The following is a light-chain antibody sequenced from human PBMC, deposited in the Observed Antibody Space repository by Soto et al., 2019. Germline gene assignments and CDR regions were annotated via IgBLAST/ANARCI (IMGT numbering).Light chain of an antibody. CDR2: WAS. Sequence: VMTQSPDSLAVSLGERAAINCKSSQTLLFTSNDKNSLAWYQQKPGQPPKLLIYWASTRASGAPDRFSGRGSGTDFTLTINSLQAEDVAVYYCQQYHTTPNTFGQGTKVEIK. CDR1: QTLLFTSNDKNS. J-gene: IGKJ2*01. V-gene: IGKV4-1*01. CDR3: QQYHTTPNT.